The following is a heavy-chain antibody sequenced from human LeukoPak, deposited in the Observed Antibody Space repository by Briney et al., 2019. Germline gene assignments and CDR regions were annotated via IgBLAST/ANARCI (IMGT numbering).Heavy chain of an antibody. CDR2: ISFSGGRT. CDR1: GFTPTSYA. Sequence: GGSLRLSRTPSGFTPTSYAMSWVRQAPGKGMEGVSSISFSGGRTFFADSVKGRFTISRDNSKNTLFLQMNSLRAEDTAIYFCAKDRSSGDGHTEIDYWGQGTLVTVSS. CDR3: AKDRSSGDGHTEIDY. J-gene: IGHJ4*02. V-gene: IGHV3-23*01. D-gene: IGHD5-24*01.